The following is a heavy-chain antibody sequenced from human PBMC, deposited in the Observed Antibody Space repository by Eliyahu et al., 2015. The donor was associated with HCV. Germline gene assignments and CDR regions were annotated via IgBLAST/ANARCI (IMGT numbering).Heavy chain of an antibody. CDR1: GFTFSSYW. V-gene: IGHV3-7*03. CDR2: IKQDGSEK. CDR3: ASLNSGYDPSFDY. Sequence: EVQLVESGGGLVQPGGSLRLSCAASGFTFSSYWMSWVRQAPGKGLEWVANIKQDGSEKYYVDSVKGRFTISRDNAKNSLYLQMNSLRAEDTAVYYCASLNSGYDPSFDYWGQGTLVTVSS. J-gene: IGHJ4*02. D-gene: IGHD5-12*01.